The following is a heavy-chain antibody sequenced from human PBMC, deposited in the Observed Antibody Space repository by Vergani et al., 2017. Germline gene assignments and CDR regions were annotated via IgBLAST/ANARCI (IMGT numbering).Heavy chain of an antibody. J-gene: IGHJ6*02. Sequence: VQLVESGGGLVQPGGSLRLSCAASGFTVSSNYMSWVRQAPGKGLEWVSVIYSGGSTYYADSVKGRFTISRDNSKNTLYLQMNSLRAEDTAVYYCAREEGRLSGYDYGIGYYYGMDVWGQGTTVTVSS. CDR1: GFTVSSNY. D-gene: IGHD5-12*01. CDR2: IYSGGST. V-gene: IGHV3-66*01. CDR3: AREEGRLSGYDYGIGYYYGMDV.